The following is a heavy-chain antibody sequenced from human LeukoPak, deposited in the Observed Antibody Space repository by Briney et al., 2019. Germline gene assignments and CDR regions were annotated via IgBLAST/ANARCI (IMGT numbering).Heavy chain of an antibody. CDR3: AREEGRKRYCSGGSCRYYMDV. V-gene: IGHV4-61*02. CDR2: IYTSGST. D-gene: IGHD2-15*01. Sequence: PSETLSLTCTVSGGSISSGSYYWSWIRQPAGKGLEWIGRIYTSGSTNYNPSLKSRVTISVDTSKNPFSLKLSSVTAADTAVYYCAREEGRKRYCSGGSCRYYMDVWGKGTTVTISS. J-gene: IGHJ6*03. CDR1: GGSISSGSYY.